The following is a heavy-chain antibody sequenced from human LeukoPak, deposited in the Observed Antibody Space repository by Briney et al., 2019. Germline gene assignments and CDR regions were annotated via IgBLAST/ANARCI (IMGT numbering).Heavy chain of an antibody. J-gene: IGHJ4*02. CDR1: GFTYNDYW. D-gene: IGHD6-6*01. CDR3: ARGAFDYISSSGEWMGDY. V-gene: IGHV3-7*01. Sequence: GGSLRLSCAASGFTYNDYWMTWFRQAPGKGLEWVANIKQDGSRRYYVDSVKGRFTISRDNAKNSLYLQMNNLRAEDTAVYYCARGAFDYISSSGEWMGDYWGQGTLVTVSS. CDR2: IKQDGSRR.